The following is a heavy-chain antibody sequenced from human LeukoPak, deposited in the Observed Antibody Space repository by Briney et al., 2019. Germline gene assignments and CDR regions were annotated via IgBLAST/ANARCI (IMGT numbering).Heavy chain of an antibody. CDR2: IKRDDGSEK. CDR3: ARVRGSSSPFEY. D-gene: IGHD6-6*01. V-gene: IGHV3-7*01. CDR1: GFTFRSYW. Sequence: GGSLRLSCEASGFTFRSYWMTWVRQAPGKGLEWVASIKRDDGSEKNYVDSVKGRFTISRDNAKNSLYLQMNSLRAEDTAVYYCARVRGSSSPFEYWGQGTLVTVSS. J-gene: IGHJ4*02.